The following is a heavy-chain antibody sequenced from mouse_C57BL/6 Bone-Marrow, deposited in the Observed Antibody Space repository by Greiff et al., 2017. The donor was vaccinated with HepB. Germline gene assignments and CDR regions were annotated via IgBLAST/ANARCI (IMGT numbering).Heavy chain of an antibody. CDR3: ARSPWCKYVYYYAMDY. CDR1: GYTFTSYG. D-gene: IGHD5-1-1*01. Sequence: QVQLKESGAELARPGASVKLSCKASGYTFTSYGISWVKQRTGQGLEWIGEIYPRSGNTYYNEKFKGKATLTADKSSSTAYMGLRSLTSEDSAVYFFARSPWCKYVYYYAMDYWGQGTSVTVSS. J-gene: IGHJ4*01. CDR2: IYPRSGNT. V-gene: IGHV1-81*01.